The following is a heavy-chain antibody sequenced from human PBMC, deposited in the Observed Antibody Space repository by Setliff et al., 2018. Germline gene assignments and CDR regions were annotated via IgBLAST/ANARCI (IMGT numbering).Heavy chain of an antibody. J-gene: IGHJ4*02. CDR1: GFVFSTYD. CDR2: ISHSNTYI. CDR3: SKAALDLELDS. D-gene: IGHD1-1*01. V-gene: IGHV3-21*01. Sequence: GGSLRLSCAASGFVFSTYDMNWVRQAPGKGLEWVSSISHSNTYIYYADSVKGRFTISRDNATNSLYLQMNSLRAEDTAVYYCSKAALDLELDSWGQGTLVTVSS.